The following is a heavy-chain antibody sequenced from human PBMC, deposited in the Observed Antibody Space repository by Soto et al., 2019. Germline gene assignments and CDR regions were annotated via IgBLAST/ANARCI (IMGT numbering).Heavy chain of an antibody. D-gene: IGHD6-6*01. CDR2: IWYDGSNN. CDR3: ARGGSSSDQGYYYYCYMDV. J-gene: IGHJ6*03. Sequence: GGSLRLSCAASGFTFSSYGMHWVRQAPGKGLEWVAVIWYDGSNNYYADSVKGRFTISRDSSKKTLYLQMNSLRAEDTAVYAWARGGSSSDQGYYYYCYMDVWGQGTPVTVSS. V-gene: IGHV3-33*01. CDR1: GFTFSSYG.